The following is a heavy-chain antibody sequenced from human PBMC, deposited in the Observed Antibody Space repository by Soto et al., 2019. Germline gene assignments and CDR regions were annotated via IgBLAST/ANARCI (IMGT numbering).Heavy chain of an antibody. V-gene: IGHV3-53*01. D-gene: IGHD1-26*01. J-gene: IGHJ6*02. CDR2: IYSGGNT. CDR1: GFTVSSTY. Sequence: EVQLVESGGGLIQPGGSLRLSCAASGFTVSSTYMSWVRQAPGKGLEWVSVIYSGGNTYYGDSVEGRFSISRDNSENTLDLQMNSLRAEDPAVYYCARIPRGAGFNLYGMEVWGQGTTVTVSS. CDR3: ARIPRGAGFNLYGMEV.